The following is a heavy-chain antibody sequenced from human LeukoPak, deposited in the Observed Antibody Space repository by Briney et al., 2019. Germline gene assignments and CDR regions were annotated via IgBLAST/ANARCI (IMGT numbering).Heavy chain of an antibody. Sequence: GGSLRLSCAASGFTLSSYSMNWVRQAPGKGLEWVSSISSSSYIYYADSVKGRFTISRDNAKNSLYLQMNSLRAEDTAVYYCATAIGGYSSSPFDYWGQGTLVTVSS. D-gene: IGHD6-13*01. CDR2: ISSSSYI. CDR3: ATAIGGYSSSPFDY. J-gene: IGHJ4*02. V-gene: IGHV3-21*01. CDR1: GFTLSSYS.